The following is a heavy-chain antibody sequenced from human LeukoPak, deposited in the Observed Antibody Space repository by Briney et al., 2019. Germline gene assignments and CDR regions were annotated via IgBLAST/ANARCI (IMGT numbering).Heavy chain of an antibody. CDR1: GFTFSIYG. CDR3: ALRKTHTYSSSWYLLDY. CDR2: IWYDGSNK. Sequence: GRSLRLSCAASGFTFSIYGMHWVRQAPGKGLEWVAVIWYDGSNKYYADSVKGRFTISRDNSKSTLFLQMNTLRAEDTAVYYCALRKTHTYSSSWYLLDYWGQGTLVTVSS. D-gene: IGHD6-13*01. J-gene: IGHJ4*02. V-gene: IGHV3-33*01.